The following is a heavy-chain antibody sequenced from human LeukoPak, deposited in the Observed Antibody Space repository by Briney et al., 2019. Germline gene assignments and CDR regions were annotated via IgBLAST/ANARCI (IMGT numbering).Heavy chain of an antibody. CDR2: IRSSGSTI. V-gene: IGHV3-48*03. Sequence: SGGSLRLSCAASGFTFSSYEMYWVRQAPGKGLEWVSYIRSSGSTIYYADSVKGRFTISRDNAKNSLYLQMNSLRAEDTAVYYCASERGSGWYVDYWGQGNLVTVSS. CDR1: GFTFSSYE. CDR3: ASERGSGWYVDY. J-gene: IGHJ4*02. D-gene: IGHD6-19*01.